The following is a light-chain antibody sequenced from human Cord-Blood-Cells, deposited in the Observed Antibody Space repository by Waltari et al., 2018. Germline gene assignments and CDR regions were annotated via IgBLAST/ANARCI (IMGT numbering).Light chain of an antibody. V-gene: IGLV1-47*01. CDR3: AAWDDSLSGPGV. CDR2: RNN. Sequence: QSVLTQPPSASGTPGQRVTISCSGSSSNIGSNYVYWYQQLPGTAPKLLNYRNNQRPSGVPDRFCGSKSGTSASLAISGLRSEDEADYYCAAWDDSLSGPGVFGGGTKLTVL. CDR1: SSNIGSNY. J-gene: IGLJ3*02.